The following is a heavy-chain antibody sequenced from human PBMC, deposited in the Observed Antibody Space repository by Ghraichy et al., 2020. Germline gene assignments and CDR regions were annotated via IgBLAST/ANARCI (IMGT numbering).Heavy chain of an antibody. CDR2: IYSGGST. CDR1: GFTVSSNY. V-gene: IGHV3-53*04. Sequence: LSLTCAASGFTVSSNYMSWVRQAPGKGLEWVSVIYSGGSTYYADSVKGRFTISRHNSKNTLYLQMNSLRAEDTAVYYCARVKGYGNFLYGMDVWGQGTTVTVSS. J-gene: IGHJ6*02. D-gene: IGHD5-18*01. CDR3: ARVKGYGNFLYGMDV.